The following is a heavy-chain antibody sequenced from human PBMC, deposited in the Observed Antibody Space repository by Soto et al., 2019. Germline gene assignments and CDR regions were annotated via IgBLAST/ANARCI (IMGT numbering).Heavy chain of an antibody. D-gene: IGHD6-19*01. CDR2: ISGSGGST. CDR1: GFTFSSYA. CDR3: AKSIVAVAGPVDY. V-gene: IGHV3-23*01. Sequence: EVQLLESGGGLVQPGESLRLSCAASGFTFSSYAMSWVRQAPGKGLEWVSTISGSGGSTHYADSVKGQFTISRDNSKNMLYLQVNSLRAEDTAVYHCAKSIVAVAGPVDYWGQGTLVTVSS. J-gene: IGHJ4*02.